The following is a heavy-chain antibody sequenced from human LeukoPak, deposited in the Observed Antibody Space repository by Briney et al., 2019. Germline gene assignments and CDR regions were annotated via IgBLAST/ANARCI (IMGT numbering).Heavy chain of an antibody. D-gene: IGHD3-10*01. CDR1: GGSISSYY. V-gene: IGHV4-59*08. CDR2: IYHSGST. CDR3: ARSNLWFGESPAQFDY. Sequence: SETLSLTCTVSGGSISSYYWGWIRQPPGKGLEWIGNIYHSGSTYYNPSLKSRVTISVDTSKNQFSLKLSSVTAADTAVYYCARSNLWFGESPAQFDYWGQGTLVSVSS. J-gene: IGHJ4*02.